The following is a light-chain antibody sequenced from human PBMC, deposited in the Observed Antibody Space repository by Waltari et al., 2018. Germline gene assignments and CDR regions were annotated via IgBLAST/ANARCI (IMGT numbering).Light chain of an antibody. V-gene: IGKV3-20*01. J-gene: IGKJ4*01. CDR2: GAS. CDR3: QHYVRFFPLT. CDR1: QSVDNNY. Sequence: EIVLTQSPGTLSLSPGDRATLPCRASQSVDNNYLAWYQQKPGQAPRLLIYGASNRATDIPDRFSGTGSGTDFTLTIIRVEPEDFAVYYCQHYVRFFPLTFGGGTKVEIK.